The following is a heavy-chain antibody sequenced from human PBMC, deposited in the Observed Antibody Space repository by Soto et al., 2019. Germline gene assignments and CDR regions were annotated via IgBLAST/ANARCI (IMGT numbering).Heavy chain of an antibody. Sequence: GGSLRLSCAASGFTFSSYSMNWVRQAPGKGLEWVSYISSSSSTIYYADSVKGRCTISRDNAKNALYLQMNSLRDEATAVYYCARGGSSWYLAYSGMDVWGQGTPVTVSS. D-gene: IGHD6-13*01. J-gene: IGHJ6*02. CDR3: ARGGSSWYLAYSGMDV. CDR1: GFTFSSYS. CDR2: ISSSSSTI. V-gene: IGHV3-48*02.